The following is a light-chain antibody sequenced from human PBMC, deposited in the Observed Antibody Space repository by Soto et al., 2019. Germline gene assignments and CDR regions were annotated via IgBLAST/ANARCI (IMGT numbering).Light chain of an antibody. J-gene: IGKJ1*01. CDR1: QSIGNW. Sequence: DIQMTQSPSTLSASVGDIVTITCRASQSIGNWLAWYQQKQGKAPKLLIYAASTLQSGVPSRFSGSGYGTDFNLTISCLQSEDFATYYCQQYYSYPVTFGQGTKVDIK. V-gene: IGKV1-5*01. CDR3: QQYYSYPVT. CDR2: AAS.